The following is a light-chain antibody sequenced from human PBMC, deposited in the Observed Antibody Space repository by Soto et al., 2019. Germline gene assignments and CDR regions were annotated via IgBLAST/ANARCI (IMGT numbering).Light chain of an antibody. V-gene: IGKV1-17*01. CDR1: LNIREE. CDR2: DTT. Sequence: IQVTQSPSSLSASVGDRVTITCRASLNIREELDWYQQKPGKAPKRLISDTTTLQSWVPSRFSGDGSRTEFTLTIIRLQSEDFATYFCLPHKCYPWTFGQGPKVE. CDR3: LPHKCYPWT. J-gene: IGKJ1*01.